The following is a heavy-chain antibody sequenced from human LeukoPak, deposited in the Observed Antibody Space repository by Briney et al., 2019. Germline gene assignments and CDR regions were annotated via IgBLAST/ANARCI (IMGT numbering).Heavy chain of an antibody. D-gene: IGHD1-14*01. V-gene: IGHV3-53*01. J-gene: IGHJ4*02. CDR2: IYSGGST. CDR1: GVAFSKND. Sequence: ACWFLGISRCGSGVAFSKNDVTGGRQAPRKRLEWVSVIYSGGSTYYADSVKGRFTISRDNSKNTLYLQMNSLRAEDTAVYYCASGLPPGIIDYWGQGTLVTVSS. CDR3: ASGLPPGIIDY.